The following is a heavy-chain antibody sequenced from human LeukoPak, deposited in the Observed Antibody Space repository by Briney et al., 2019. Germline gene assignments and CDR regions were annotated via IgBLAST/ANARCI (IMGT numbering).Heavy chain of an antibody. CDR2: ISSGSSTT. D-gene: IGHD6-19*01. V-gene: IGHV3-48*01. CDR1: GFTFSSYS. Sequence: PGGSLRLSCAASGFTFSSYSMNWVRQAPGKGLEWVSYISSGSSTTYYADSVKGRFTISRDNSKNTLYLQMNSLRAEDTAVYYCAKVYAGYSSGWYGGAFDIWGQGTMVTVSS. CDR3: AKVYAGYSSGWYGGAFDI. J-gene: IGHJ3*02.